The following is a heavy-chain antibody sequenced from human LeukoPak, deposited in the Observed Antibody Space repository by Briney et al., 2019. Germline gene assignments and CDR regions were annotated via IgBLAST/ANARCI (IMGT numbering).Heavy chain of an antibody. Sequence: SGGSLRLSCVVSGNSFSTNMMTWVRQAPGKGLEWVATILPGGRESYRVDSVKGRFTISRDNAKNSLYLQMNILRAEDTAVYYCMSAHGYWGQGTLVTVTS. J-gene: IGHJ4*02. CDR1: GNSFSTNM. CDR2: ILPGGRES. CDR3: MSAHGY. V-gene: IGHV3-7*01.